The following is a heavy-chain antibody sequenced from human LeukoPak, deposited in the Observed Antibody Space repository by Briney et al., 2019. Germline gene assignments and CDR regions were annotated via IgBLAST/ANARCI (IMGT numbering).Heavy chain of an antibody. D-gene: IGHD3-3*01. CDR3: ARDYVRLDSYYDFWSGYEKVFDY. V-gene: IGHV1-18*01. CDR2: ISAYNGNT. Sequence: GASVKVSCKASGYTFTSYGISWVRQAPGQGLEWMGWISAYNGNTNYAQKLQGRVTMTTDTSTNTAYMEMRSLRTDDTAVYYCARDYVRLDSYYDFWSGYEKVFDYWGKGTLVTVSS. J-gene: IGHJ4*02. CDR1: GYTFTSYG.